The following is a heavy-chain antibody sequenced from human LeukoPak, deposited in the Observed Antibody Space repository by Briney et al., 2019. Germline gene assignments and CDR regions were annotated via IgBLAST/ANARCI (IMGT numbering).Heavy chain of an antibody. CDR3: ARGGASYYYDSRVLNDAFDI. J-gene: IGHJ3*02. V-gene: IGHV3-11*04. CDR1: GFTFSDYY. CDR2: ISSSGSTI. D-gene: IGHD3-22*01. Sequence: PGGSLRLSCAASGFTFSDYYMSWIRQAPGKGLEWVSYISSSGSTIYYADPVKGRFTISRDNAKNSLYLQMNSLRAEDTAVYYCARGGASYYYDSRVLNDAFDIWGQGTMVTVSS.